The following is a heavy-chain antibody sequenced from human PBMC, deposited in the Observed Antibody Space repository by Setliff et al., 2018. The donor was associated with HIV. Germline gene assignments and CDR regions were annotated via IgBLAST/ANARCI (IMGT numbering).Heavy chain of an antibody. D-gene: IGHD2-2*01. CDR2: IYTSGTT. CDR1: SASISNYH. CDR3: AIGDEYPGVFQS. Sequence: SETLSLTCAVSSASISNYHWSWIRQTPGKGLEWNGSIYTSGTTNYNPSLEGRITTSVDLSKNHFSLNLHSVTAADTAVYYCAIGDEYPGVFQSWGQGKVVTVSS. V-gene: IGHV4-4*09. J-gene: IGHJ5*02.